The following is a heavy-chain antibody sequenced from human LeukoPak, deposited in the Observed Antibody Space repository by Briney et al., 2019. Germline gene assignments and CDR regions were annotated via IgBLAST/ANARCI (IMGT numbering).Heavy chain of an antibody. CDR3: ARDTGYLVDY. D-gene: IGHD3-22*01. Sequence: SETLSLTCTVSGGSFSSHYWSWIRQPPGKGLEWIGYIYYSGSTNYNPSLKSRVTISVDTSKNQFSLKLSSVTAADTAVYYCARDTGYLVDYWGQGTLVTVSS. CDR2: IYYSGST. CDR1: GGSFSSHY. J-gene: IGHJ4*02. V-gene: IGHV4-59*11.